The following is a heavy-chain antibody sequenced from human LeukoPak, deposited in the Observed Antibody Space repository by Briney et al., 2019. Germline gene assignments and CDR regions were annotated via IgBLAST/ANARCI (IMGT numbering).Heavy chain of an antibody. D-gene: IGHD6-19*01. V-gene: IGHV4-39*01. J-gene: IGHJ1*01. CDR3: AIPPAVAGTFEYFQH. Sequence: SETLSLTCTVSGGSISSSSYYWGWIRQPPGKGLEWIGSIYYSGSTYYNPSLKSRVTISVDTSKNQLSLTLSSVTAADTAVYYCAIPPAVAGTFEYFQHGGQGTLVTVSS. CDR2: IYYSGST. CDR1: GGSISSSSYY.